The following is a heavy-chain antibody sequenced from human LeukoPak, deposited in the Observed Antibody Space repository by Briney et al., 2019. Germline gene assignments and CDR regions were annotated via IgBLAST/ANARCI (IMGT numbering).Heavy chain of an antibody. Sequence: ASVKVSCKASGYTFTGYYIHWMRQAPGQGLEWMGWINPNSGGTNYAQKFQGRVTMTRDTSISTAYMELSRLRSDDTAVYYCARDRYYGSGSYYSETTIFDYWGQGTLVTVSS. V-gene: IGHV1-2*02. D-gene: IGHD3-10*01. CDR2: INPNSGGT. CDR3: ARDRYYGSGSYYSETTIFDY. CDR1: GYTFTGYY. J-gene: IGHJ4*02.